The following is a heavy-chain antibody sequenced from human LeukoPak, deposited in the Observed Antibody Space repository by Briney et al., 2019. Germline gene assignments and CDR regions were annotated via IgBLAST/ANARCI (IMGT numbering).Heavy chain of an antibody. D-gene: IGHD3-10*01. CDR1: GFTFSRSW. CDR3: ARDFTGVRVFDY. CDR2: ISYDGSNK. J-gene: IGHJ4*02. Sequence: PGGSLRLSCAASGFTFSRSWMSWVRQAPGKGLEWVAVISYDGSNKYYADSVKGRFTISRDNSKNTLYLQMNSLRAEDTAVYYCARDFTGVRVFDYWGQGTLVTVSS. V-gene: IGHV3-30*03.